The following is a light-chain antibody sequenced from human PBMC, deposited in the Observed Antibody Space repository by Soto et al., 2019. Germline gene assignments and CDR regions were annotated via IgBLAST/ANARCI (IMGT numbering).Light chain of an antibody. J-gene: IGKJ1*01. CDR2: AAS. Sequence: DIQMTQSPSSLSASVGDRVTITCRASQTITYYVNWYQQKPGGAPKLLIYAASNLQSGVPSRFSGSGSGRDFTLTISSLQPEDFATYYSTLDYAYFWAFGQGTKADIK. CDR3: TLDYAYFWA. CDR1: QTITYY. V-gene: IGKV1-39*01.